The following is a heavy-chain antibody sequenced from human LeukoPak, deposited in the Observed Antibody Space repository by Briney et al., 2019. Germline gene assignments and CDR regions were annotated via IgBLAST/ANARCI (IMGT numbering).Heavy chain of an antibody. Sequence: ASVKVSCKASGYTFTSYAMHWVRQAPGQRLEWMGWINAGNGNTKYSQKFQGRVTITRDTSASTAYMELSSLRSEDTAVYYCARVPLRYCSSTSCYKGYFDYWGQGTLVTVSS. J-gene: IGHJ4*02. CDR1: GYTFTSYA. CDR2: INAGNGNT. V-gene: IGHV1-3*01. CDR3: ARVPLRYCSSTSCYKGYFDY. D-gene: IGHD2-2*02.